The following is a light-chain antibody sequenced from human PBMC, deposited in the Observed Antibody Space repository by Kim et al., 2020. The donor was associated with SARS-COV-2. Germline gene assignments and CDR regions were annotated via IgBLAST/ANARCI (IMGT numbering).Light chain of an antibody. J-gene: IGLJ1*01. Sequence: QSITIACTRTSSDIGDYDYVSWYQQHPGKAPKLIIYDVTKRPPGVSNRFFASKSGNTASLTISGLQAEDEADYYCISYTGDNTYVFGTGTKVTVL. CDR1: SSDIGDYDY. CDR3: ISYTGDNTYV. CDR2: DVT. V-gene: IGLV2-14*03.